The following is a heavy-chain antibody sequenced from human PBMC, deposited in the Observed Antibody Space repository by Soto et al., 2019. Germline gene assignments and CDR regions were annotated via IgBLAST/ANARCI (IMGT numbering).Heavy chain of an antibody. V-gene: IGHV1-69*13. Sequence: SVKVSCKASGGTFSSYAISWVRQAPGQGLEWMGGIIPIFGTANYAQKFQGRVTITADESTSTAYMELSSLRSEDTAAYYCARDPVGRDYGLDYWGQGTLVTVSS. J-gene: IGHJ4*02. CDR2: IIPIFGTA. CDR1: GGTFSSYA. CDR3: ARDPVGRDYGLDY. D-gene: IGHD4-17*01.